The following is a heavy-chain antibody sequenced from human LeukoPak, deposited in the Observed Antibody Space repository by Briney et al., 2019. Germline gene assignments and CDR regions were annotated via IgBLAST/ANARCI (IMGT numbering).Heavy chain of an antibody. CDR3: ARGAYSSSWYLRVYFDY. D-gene: IGHD6-13*01. CDR1: GGLISGGGYY. CDR2: IYHSGST. V-gene: IGHV4-30-2*01. J-gene: IGHJ4*02. Sequence: SQTLSLTCTVSGGLISGGGYYWNWIRQPPGKGLEWIGYIYHSGSTYYNPSLKSRVTISVDTSKNQFSLKLSSVTAADTAVYYCARGAYSSSWYLRVYFDYWGQGTLVTVSS.